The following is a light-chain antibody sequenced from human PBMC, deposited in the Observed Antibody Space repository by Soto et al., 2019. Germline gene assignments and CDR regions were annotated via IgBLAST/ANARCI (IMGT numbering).Light chain of an antibody. CDR2: SNT. Sequence: QSVLTQPPSASGTLGQRVTISCSGSSSNIGSNTVNWYQQLPGTAPKLLIYSNTQRPSGVPDRFSASKSGTSASLAISGLQSEDEADYYCAAWDDSLNVVFGGGTKLTVL. CDR1: SSNIGSNT. CDR3: AAWDDSLNVV. J-gene: IGLJ2*01. V-gene: IGLV1-44*01.